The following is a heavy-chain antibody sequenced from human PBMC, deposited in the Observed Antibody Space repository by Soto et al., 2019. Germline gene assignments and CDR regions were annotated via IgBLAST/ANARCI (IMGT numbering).Heavy chain of an antibody. CDR1: GGSISSYY. V-gene: IGHV4-59*01. Sequence: SETLSLTCTVSGGSISSYYWSWIRQPPGKGLEWIANIYYSGSTNYNYSLKSRVTMSVDTSKKQFSLDLISVTAADTAIYYCARGSYCSYSSCSLLPFDYRSQGTLVTVSS. CDR3: ARGSYCSYSSCSLLPFDY. CDR2: IYYSGST. D-gene: IGHD2-2*01. J-gene: IGHJ4*02.